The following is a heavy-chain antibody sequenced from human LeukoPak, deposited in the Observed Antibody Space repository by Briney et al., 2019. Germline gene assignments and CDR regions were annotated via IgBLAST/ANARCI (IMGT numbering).Heavy chain of an antibody. CDR2: INPNSGGT. J-gene: IGHJ5*02. V-gene: IGHV1-2*02. Sequence: ASVKVSCKASGYTFTGYYMHWVRQAPGQGLEWMGWINPNSGGTNYAQKFQGRVTMTRDTSISTAYMELSRLRFDDTAVYYCARDRCSGGSCYFQTFDPWGQGTLVTVSS. D-gene: IGHD2-15*01. CDR1: GYTFTGYY. CDR3: ARDRCSGGSCYFQTFDP.